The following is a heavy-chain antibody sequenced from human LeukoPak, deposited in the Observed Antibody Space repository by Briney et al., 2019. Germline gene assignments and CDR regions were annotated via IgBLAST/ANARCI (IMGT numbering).Heavy chain of an antibody. D-gene: IGHD3-10*01. V-gene: IGHV4-34*01. CDR1: GGSFSGYY. CDR3: ARREVRGVIDY. J-gene: IGHJ4*02. CDR2: INHSGST. Sequence: SETLSLTCAVYGGSFSGYYWSWIRQPPGKGLEWIGEINHSGSTNYNPSLKSRVTISVDTSKNQFSLKLSSVTAADTAVYYCARREVRGVIDYWGQGTLVTVSS.